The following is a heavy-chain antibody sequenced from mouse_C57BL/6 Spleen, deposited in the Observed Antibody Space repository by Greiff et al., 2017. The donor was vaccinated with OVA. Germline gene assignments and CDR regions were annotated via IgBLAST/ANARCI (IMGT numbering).Heavy chain of an antibody. V-gene: IGHV1-72*01. Sequence: QVHVKQPGAELVKPGASVKLSCKASGYTFTSYWMHWVKQRPGRGLEWIGRIDPNSGGTKYNEKFKSKATLTVDKPSSTAYMQLSSLTSEDSAVYYCARGGIYYGNYDYYAMDYWGQGTSVTVSS. CDR2: IDPNSGGT. D-gene: IGHD2-1*01. J-gene: IGHJ4*01. CDR1: GYTFTSYW. CDR3: ARGGIYYGNYDYYAMDY.